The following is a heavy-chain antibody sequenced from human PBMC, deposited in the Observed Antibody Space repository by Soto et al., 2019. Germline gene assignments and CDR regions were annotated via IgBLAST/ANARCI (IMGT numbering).Heavy chain of an antibody. V-gene: IGHV3-9*01. J-gene: IGHJ6*02. CDR1: GFTFDDYA. CDR3: AKEKGFGEVRKGMDV. Sequence: EVQLVESGGGLVQPGRSLRLSCAASGFTFDDYAMHWVRQAPGKGLEWVSGISWNSGTIGYADSVKGRFTISRDNAKNSLYLQMNSLRAEDTALYYCAKEKGFGEVRKGMDVWGQGTTVTVSS. D-gene: IGHD3-16*01. CDR2: ISWNSGTI.